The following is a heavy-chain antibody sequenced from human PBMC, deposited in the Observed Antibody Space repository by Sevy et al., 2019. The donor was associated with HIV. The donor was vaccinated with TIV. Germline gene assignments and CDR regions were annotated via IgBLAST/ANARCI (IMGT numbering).Heavy chain of an antibody. Sequence: ASVKVSCKASGGTFSSYAISWVRQAPGQRLEWMGGIIPIFGTANYAQKFQGRVTITADESTSTVYMELSSLRSEDTAVYYCTRGPSGSYDYYYYMDVWGKGTTVTVSS. CDR1: GGTFSSYA. D-gene: IGHD1-26*01. V-gene: IGHV1-69*13. CDR3: TRGPSGSYDYYYYMDV. CDR2: IIPIFGTA. J-gene: IGHJ6*03.